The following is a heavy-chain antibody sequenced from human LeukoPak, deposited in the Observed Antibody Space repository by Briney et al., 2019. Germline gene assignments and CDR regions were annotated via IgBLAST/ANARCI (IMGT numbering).Heavy chain of an antibody. D-gene: IGHD3-3*01. CDR3: AKTYYDFWSGNKHVGHWFDP. CDR1: GYTFTSYY. Sequence: GASVKVSCKASGYTFTSYYMHWVRQAPGQGLEWMGIINPSGGSTSYAQKFQGRVTMTRDTSTSTVYMELSSLRSEDTAVYYCAKTYYDFWSGNKHVGHWFDPWGKGTLVTVSS. V-gene: IGHV1-46*03. CDR2: INPSGGST. J-gene: IGHJ5*02.